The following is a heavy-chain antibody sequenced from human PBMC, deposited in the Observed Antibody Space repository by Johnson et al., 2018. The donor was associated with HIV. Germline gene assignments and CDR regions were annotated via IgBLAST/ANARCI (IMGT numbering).Heavy chain of an antibody. D-gene: IGHD5-18*01. V-gene: IGHV3-66*01. CDR3: ARNRPVSYGYRGAFDF. Sequence: VQLVVSGGGVVQPGGSLRLSCAASGFSVSSKYMSWVRQAPGKGLEWVSVIYSGGSTFYADSVKGRFTISRDNSKNTLYLQMNSLRAEDTAVYYCARNRPVSYGYRGAFDFWGQGTMVTVSS. CDR2: IYSGGST. J-gene: IGHJ3*01. CDR1: GFSVSSKY.